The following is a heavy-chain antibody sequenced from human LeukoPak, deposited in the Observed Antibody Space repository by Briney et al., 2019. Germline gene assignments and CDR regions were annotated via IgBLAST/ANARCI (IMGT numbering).Heavy chain of an antibody. CDR2: IYFTGST. CDR1: GGSISTYY. D-gene: IGHD6-13*01. CDR3: ARHCASGTCAFDI. V-gene: IGHV4-59*08. Sequence: SETLSLTCTVSGGSISTYYWSWIRQPPGRGLEWIGYIYFTGSTNYNPSLQSRVTISVDTSKNQFSLKLTSVTAADTAVYYCARHCASGTCAFDIWGQGTMVTVSS. J-gene: IGHJ3*02.